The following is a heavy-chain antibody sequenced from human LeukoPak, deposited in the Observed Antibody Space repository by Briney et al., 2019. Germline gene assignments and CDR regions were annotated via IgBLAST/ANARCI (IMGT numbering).Heavy chain of an antibody. CDR1: GFTFSSYS. V-gene: IGHV3-48*01. D-gene: IGHD1-26*01. CDR3: ARAKSGSYCDY. J-gene: IGHJ4*02. CDR2: INSASSTI. Sequence: PGGSLRLSCAGSGFTFSSYSMNWVRQTPGKGLEWVSYINSASSTIYYADSVKGRFTISRDNAKNSLYLQMNSLRVEHTAVYYYARAKSGSYCDYWGPGTLVTVSS.